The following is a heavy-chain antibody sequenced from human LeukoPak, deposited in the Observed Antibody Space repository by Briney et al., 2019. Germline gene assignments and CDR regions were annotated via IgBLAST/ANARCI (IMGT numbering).Heavy chain of an antibody. D-gene: IGHD3-9*01. CDR2: ISSSGSTI. Sequence: PGGSLRLSCAAAGFTFSSYEMNWVLQAPGKGLVGVSYISSSGSTIYYADSVKGRFTISRDNAKNSLYLQMNSLRAEDTAVYYCARGGADILTGYYYYWGQGTLVTVSS. CDR1: GFTFSSYE. V-gene: IGHV3-48*03. CDR3: ARGGADILTGYYYY. J-gene: IGHJ4*02.